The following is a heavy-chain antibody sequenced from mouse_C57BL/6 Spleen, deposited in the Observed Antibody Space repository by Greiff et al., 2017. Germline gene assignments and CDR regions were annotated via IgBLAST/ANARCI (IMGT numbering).Heavy chain of an antibody. CDR2: INPNNGGT. D-gene: IGHD2-1*01. Sequence: EVQLQQSGPELVKPGASVKISCKASGYTFTDYYMNWVKQSHGKSLEWIGDINPNNGGTSYNQKFKGKATLTVDKSSSTAYMELRSLTSEDSAVYYCARSGGSYYGNAAWFAYWGQGTLVTVSA. V-gene: IGHV1-26*01. CDR1: GYTFTDYY. J-gene: IGHJ3*01. CDR3: ARSGGSYYGNAAWFAY.